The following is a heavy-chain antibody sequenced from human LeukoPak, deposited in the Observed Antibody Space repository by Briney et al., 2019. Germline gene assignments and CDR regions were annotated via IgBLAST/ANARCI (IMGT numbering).Heavy chain of an antibody. V-gene: IGHV3-48*04. CDR3: AQGNDYFDY. CDR2: ISSSGSTI. CDR1: GFTFSRYW. Sequence: GGSLRLSCAASGFTFSRYWMNWVRQAPGKGLEWVSYISSSGSTIYYADSVKGRFTISRDNAKNSLYLQMNSLRAEDTAVYYCAQGNDYFDYWGQGTLVTVSS. J-gene: IGHJ4*02.